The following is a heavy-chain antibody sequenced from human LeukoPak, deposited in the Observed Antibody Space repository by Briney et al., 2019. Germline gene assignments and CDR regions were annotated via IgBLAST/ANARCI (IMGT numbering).Heavy chain of an antibody. Sequence: GGSLRLSCAASGFTFSGSAMHWVRQASGKGLEWVGRIRRKANSYATAYAASVKGRFTISRDDSKNTAYLQMNSLKTEDTAVYYCTSWYSSSWLSGAHWFDPWGQGTLVTVSS. CDR1: GFTFSGSA. J-gene: IGHJ5*02. D-gene: IGHD6-13*01. V-gene: IGHV3-73*01. CDR2: IRRKANSYAT. CDR3: TSWYSSSWLSGAHWFDP.